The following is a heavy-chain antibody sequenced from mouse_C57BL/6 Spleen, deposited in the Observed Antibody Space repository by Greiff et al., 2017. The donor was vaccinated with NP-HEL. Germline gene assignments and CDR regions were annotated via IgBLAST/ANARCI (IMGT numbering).Heavy chain of an antibody. CDR3: AREGGLLRGAMDY. V-gene: IGHV1-22*01. J-gene: IGHJ4*01. CDR1: GYTFTDYN. D-gene: IGHD1-1*01. Sequence: VQLQQSGPELVKPGASVKMSCKASGYTFTDYNMHWVKQSHGKSLEWIGYIKPNNGGTSYNQKFKGKATLTVNNSSSTAYMELRSLASDDSAVYYCAREGGLLRGAMDYWGQGTSVTVAS. CDR2: IKPNNGGT.